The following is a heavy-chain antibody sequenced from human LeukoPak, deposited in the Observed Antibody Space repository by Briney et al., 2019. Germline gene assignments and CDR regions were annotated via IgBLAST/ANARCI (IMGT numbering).Heavy chain of an antibody. D-gene: IGHD3-10*01. CDR3: ARGERAIPIYY. Sequence: SVTVSFKSSVGSFSNYAISWVRQAPGQGREWMGGIIPILGSATYAQHFQGRVTITMDESTTTAYMELSSLRPGDTAVFYCARGERAIPIYYWGQGTLVTVSS. V-gene: IGHV1-69*05. J-gene: IGHJ4*02. CDR2: IIPILGSA. CDR1: VGSFSNYA.